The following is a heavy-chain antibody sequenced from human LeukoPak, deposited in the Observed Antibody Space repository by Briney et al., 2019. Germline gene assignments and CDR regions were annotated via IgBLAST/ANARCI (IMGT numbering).Heavy chain of an antibody. CDR1: GFTFSSYS. Sequence: GGSLRLSCAASGFTFSSYSMNWVRQAPGKGLEWVSSISSSSSYIYCADSVKGRFTISRDNAKNSLYLQMNSLRAEDTAVYYCARDVAEQLGLVFDYWGQGTLVTVSS. CDR2: ISSSSSYI. CDR3: ARDVAEQLGLVFDY. J-gene: IGHJ4*02. V-gene: IGHV3-21*01. D-gene: IGHD6-6*01.